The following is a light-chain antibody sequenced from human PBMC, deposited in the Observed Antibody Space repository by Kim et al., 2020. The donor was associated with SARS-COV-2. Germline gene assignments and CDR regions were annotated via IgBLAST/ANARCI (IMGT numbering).Light chain of an antibody. Sequence: ASVGDRVIISCRASESIGNWLAWYQQKPGKAPNLLIYDASSLQSGVPSRFSGIGSGTEFTLTINTLQSDDFATYYCQQYKGYSRTFGQGTKVDIK. CDR2: DAS. V-gene: IGKV1-5*01. CDR3: QQYKGYSRT. J-gene: IGKJ1*01. CDR1: ESIGNW.